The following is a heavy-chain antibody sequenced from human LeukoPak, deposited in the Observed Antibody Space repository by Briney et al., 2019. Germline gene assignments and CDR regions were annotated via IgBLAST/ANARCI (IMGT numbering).Heavy chain of an antibody. CDR2: INHSGST. CDR3: ATIAAAGIWPHY. Sequence: PSETLSLTCAVYGGSFSGYSWSWIRQPPGKGLEWIGEINHSGSTTYNPSLTSRVTISVDSSKNQCSLKLSSVTAADTAVYYCATIAAAGIWPHYWGQGTLVTVSS. CDR1: GGSFSGYS. J-gene: IGHJ4*02. V-gene: IGHV4-34*01. D-gene: IGHD6-13*01.